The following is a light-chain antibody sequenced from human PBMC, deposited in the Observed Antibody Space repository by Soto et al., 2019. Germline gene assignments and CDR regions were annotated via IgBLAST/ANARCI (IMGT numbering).Light chain of an antibody. CDR3: CSYAGSYV. CDR1: SSDLGEYSL. CDR2: DVS. V-gene: IGLV2-11*02. Sequence: QSALTQPRSVSGSPGQSVTISCTGTSSDLGEYSLVSWFQQHPGKAPKLMIYDVSKRPAGVPDRFSGSKSGNTASLTISGLQAEDEADYYCCSYAGSYVFGSGTKLTVL. J-gene: IGLJ1*01.